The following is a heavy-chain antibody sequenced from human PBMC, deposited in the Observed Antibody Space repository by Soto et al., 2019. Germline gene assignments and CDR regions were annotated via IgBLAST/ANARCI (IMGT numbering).Heavy chain of an antibody. V-gene: IGHV3-23*01. Sequence: SLRLSCAASGFTFSSYAMSWVRQAPGKGLEWVSAISGSGGSTYYADSVKGRFTISRDNSKNTLYLQMNSLRAEDTAVYYCLIATVVPQPAVYYWGQGTLVTVSS. J-gene: IGHJ4*02. CDR1: GFTFSSYA. CDR2: ISGSGGST. D-gene: IGHD4-17*01. CDR3: LIATVVPQPAVYY.